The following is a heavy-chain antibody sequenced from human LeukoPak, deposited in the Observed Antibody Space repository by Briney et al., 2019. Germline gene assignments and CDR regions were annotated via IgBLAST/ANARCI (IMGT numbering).Heavy chain of an antibody. J-gene: IGHJ4*02. CDR2: ISYDGSNK. D-gene: IGHD7-27*01. CDR3: AKDPRKLGIDPTYYFDY. CDR1: GFTFSSYG. V-gene: IGHV3-30*18. Sequence: PGGSLRLSCAASGFTFSSYGMHWVRQAPGKGLECVAVISYDGSNKYYADSVKGRFTISRDNSKNTLYLQMNSLRAEDTAVYYCAKDPRKLGIDPTYYFDYWGQGTLVTVSS.